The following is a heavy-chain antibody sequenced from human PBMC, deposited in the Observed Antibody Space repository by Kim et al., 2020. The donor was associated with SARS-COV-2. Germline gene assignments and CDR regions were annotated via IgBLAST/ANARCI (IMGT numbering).Heavy chain of an antibody. CDR2: ISSSSSYI. CDR1: GFTFSSYS. D-gene: IGHD3-9*01. J-gene: IGHJ6*02. Sequence: GGSLRLSCAASGFTFSSYSMNWVRQAPGKGLEWVSSISSSSSYIYYADSVKGRFTISRDNAKNSLYLQMNSLRAEDTAVYYCATLPTTITTAGNTNYYYGMDVWGQETTVTVSS. CDR3: ATLPTTITTAGNTNYYYGMDV. V-gene: IGHV3-21*01.